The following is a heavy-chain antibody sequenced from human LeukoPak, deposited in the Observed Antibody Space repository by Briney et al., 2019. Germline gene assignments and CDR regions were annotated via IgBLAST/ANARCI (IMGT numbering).Heavy chain of an antibody. J-gene: IGHJ4*02. CDR2: IYSGGST. CDR3: ARVTIIGYSYGESSHFDY. V-gene: IGHV3-53*01. Sequence: AGGSLRLSCAASGFTFSSYAMSWVRQAPGKGLEWVSVIYSGGSTYYADSVKGRFTISRDNSKNTLYLQMNSLRAEDTAVYYCARVTIIGYSYGESSHFDYWGQGTLVTVSS. CDR1: GFTFSSYA. D-gene: IGHD5-18*01.